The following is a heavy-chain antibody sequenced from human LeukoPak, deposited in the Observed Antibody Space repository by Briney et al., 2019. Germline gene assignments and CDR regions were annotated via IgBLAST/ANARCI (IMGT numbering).Heavy chain of an antibody. J-gene: IGHJ6*03. V-gene: IGHV3-7*01. CDR2: IKQDGSDR. CDR1: GFTFSDDW. D-gene: IGHD2-21*01. CDR3: ARLYCGVGICYSYYMDV. Sequence: GGSLRLSCTASGFTFSDDWMIWVRQVLGKGVQSVADIKQDGSDRFYVNSVKGRFTISRDNAKNSVYLQMNSLRAEDTAVYYCARLYCGVGICYSYYMDVWGKGTTVTVSS.